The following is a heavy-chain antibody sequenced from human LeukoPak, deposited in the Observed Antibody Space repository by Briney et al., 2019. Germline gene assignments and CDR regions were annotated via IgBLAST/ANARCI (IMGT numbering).Heavy chain of an antibody. CDR3: AREGIYYYGSGSFNWDYYYYMDV. V-gene: IGHV3-30*04. CDR1: GFTFSSYA. D-gene: IGHD3-10*01. CDR2: ISYDGSNK. Sequence: GGSLRLSCAASGFTFSSYAMHWVRQAPGKGLEWVAVISYDGSNKYYADSVKGRFTISRDNSKNTLYLQMNSLRAEDTAVYYCAREGIYYYGSGSFNWDYYYYMDVWGKGTTVTVSS. J-gene: IGHJ6*03.